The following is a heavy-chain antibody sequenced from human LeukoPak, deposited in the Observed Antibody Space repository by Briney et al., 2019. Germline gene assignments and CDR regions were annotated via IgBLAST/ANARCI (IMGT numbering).Heavy chain of an antibody. D-gene: IGHD2-15*01. CDR3: ARGSGILSATVRIDY. CDR2: VNPNSGNT. J-gene: IGHJ4*02. CDR1: GYTFTSYD. Sequence: ASVKVSCKASGYTFTSYDINWVRQATGQGLEWMGWVNPNSGNTGYAQKFQGRVTMTRDTSISTAYMELSRLRSDDTAVYYCARGSGILSATVRIDYWGQGTLVTVSS. V-gene: IGHV1-8*01.